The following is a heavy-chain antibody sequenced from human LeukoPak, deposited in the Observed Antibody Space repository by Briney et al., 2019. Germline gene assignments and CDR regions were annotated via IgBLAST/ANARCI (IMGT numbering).Heavy chain of an antibody. CDR3: ASEGLEATVVTSNFDY. D-gene: IGHD4-23*01. CDR2: IKQDESEK. V-gene: IGHV3-7*01. Sequence: PGGSLRLSCAASGISLSRYWMSWVRQAPGEGLEWVANIKQDESEKDYVDSVRGRFTISRDNAKNSLYLQMNSLRAEDTAVYYCASEGLEATVVTSNFDYWAQETRVTVPS. CDR1: GISLSRYW. J-gene: IGHJ4*02.